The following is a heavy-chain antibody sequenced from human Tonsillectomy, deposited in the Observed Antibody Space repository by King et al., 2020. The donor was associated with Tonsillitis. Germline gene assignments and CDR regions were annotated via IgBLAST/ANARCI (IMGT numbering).Heavy chain of an antibody. J-gene: IGHJ6*03. Sequence: ITLKESGPTLVKPTQTLTLTCTFSGFSLSTSGVGVGWVRQPPGKALEWLALIYWDDDKRYSPSLKSRLTITKDTSKNQVVLTMTNMDPVDTATYYCAHTHGGRSYYHYYYMDVWGKGTTVTVSS. CDR1: GFSLSTSGVG. CDR2: IYWDDDK. CDR3: AHTHGGRSYYHYYYMDV. D-gene: IGHD3-3*01. V-gene: IGHV2-5*02.